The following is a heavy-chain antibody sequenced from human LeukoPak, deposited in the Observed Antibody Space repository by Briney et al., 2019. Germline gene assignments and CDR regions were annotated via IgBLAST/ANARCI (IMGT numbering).Heavy chain of an antibody. V-gene: IGHV3-7*01. CDR1: GFTFSSYW. J-gene: IGHJ6*03. Sequence: GGSLRLSCAASGFTFSSYWMSWVRQAPGKGLEWVANIKQDGSEKYYVDSVKGRFTISRDNSKNTLYLQMNSLRAEDTAVYYCAKDPVKWELLYYYCMDVWGKGTTVTISS. CDR3: AKDPVKWELLYYYCMDV. CDR2: IKQDGSEK. D-gene: IGHD1-26*01.